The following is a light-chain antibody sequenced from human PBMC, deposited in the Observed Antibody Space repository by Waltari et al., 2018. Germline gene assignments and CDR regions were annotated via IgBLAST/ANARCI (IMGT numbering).Light chain of an antibody. CDR1: SSAVGAYTR. CDR3: SSYTRTTTLWV. CDR2: DVS. V-gene: IGLV2-14*03. Sequence: QSALTQPASVSGSPGQSLTIPCTGTSSAVGAYTRVSWYQQHPGKAPKLIICDVSTRPSGVSNRFSGSKSGDTASLSISGLQAEDEADYYCSSYTRTTTLWVFGGGTKLTVL. J-gene: IGLJ3*02.